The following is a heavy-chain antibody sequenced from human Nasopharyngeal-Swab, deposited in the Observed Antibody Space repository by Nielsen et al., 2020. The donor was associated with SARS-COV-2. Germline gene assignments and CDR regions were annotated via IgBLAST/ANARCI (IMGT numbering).Heavy chain of an antibody. CDR2: ISSSGTNT. Sequence: GESLKISCAASGFRFSDYYMTWIRQAPGKGLERVSYISSSGTNTYYLDSVKGRFTISRDNSQNTLFLQMNSLRAEDTAVYYCAKVGGGWNYFDNWGQGTLVTVSS. J-gene: IGHJ4*02. V-gene: IGHV3-11*01. CDR3: AKVGGGWNYFDN. D-gene: IGHD4-23*01. CDR1: GFRFSDYY.